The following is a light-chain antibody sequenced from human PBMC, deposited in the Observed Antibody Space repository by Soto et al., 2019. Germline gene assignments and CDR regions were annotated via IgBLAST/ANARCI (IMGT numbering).Light chain of an antibody. CDR2: GAS. CDR3: QQYGSLTPT. Sequence: EIVFTQSPGTLSLSPGERATLSCRASQSVSSSSLAWYQQKPGQAPRLLIYGASSRATGIPDRFSGSGSGTEFTLTISRLEPEDFAVFYCQQYGSLTPTFGQGTKVDI. V-gene: IGKV3-20*01. J-gene: IGKJ1*01. CDR1: QSVSSSS.